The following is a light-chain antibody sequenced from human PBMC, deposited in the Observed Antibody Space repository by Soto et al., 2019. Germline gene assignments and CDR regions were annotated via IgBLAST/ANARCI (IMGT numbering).Light chain of an antibody. Sequence: QSALTQPASVSGSPGQSITISCTGTSSDVGGYNYVSWYQQHPGNAPKLMIFDVSSRPSGISNRFSGSTSGNTASLTISGPQAEDEADYYCSSYTSSTHVFGTGTKLTVL. CDR2: DVS. V-gene: IGLV2-14*01. CDR1: SSDVGGYNY. J-gene: IGLJ1*01. CDR3: SSYTSSTHV.